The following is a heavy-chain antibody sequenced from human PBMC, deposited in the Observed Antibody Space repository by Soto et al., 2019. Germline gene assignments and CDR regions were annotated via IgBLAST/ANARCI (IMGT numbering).Heavy chain of an antibody. J-gene: IGHJ4*02. CDR1: GGSISSSNW. D-gene: IGHD3-22*01. V-gene: IGHV4-4*02. CDR3: ASKSWGYYDSSGYYYVSPYFDY. Sequence: SETLSLTCAVSGGSISSSNWWSWVRQPPGKGLEWIGEIYHSGSTNYNPSHKSRGTISVEKSKNQFSLKLSSVTAADTAVYYCASKSWGYYDSSGYYYVSPYFDYWGQGTLVTVSS. CDR2: IYHSGST.